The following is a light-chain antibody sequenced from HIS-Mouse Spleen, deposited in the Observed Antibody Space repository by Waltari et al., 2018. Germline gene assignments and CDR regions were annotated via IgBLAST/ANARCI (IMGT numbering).Light chain of an antibody. J-gene: IGLJ1*01. V-gene: IGLV2-14*03. CDR2: DVS. CDR3: SSYTSSSTLYV. Sequence: QSALTQPASVSGSPGQSITISCTGTSSDVGGYNYVSWYQQHPGKAPKLMIYDVSNRPSGVSIRFSGSKSVNTASLTISGLQAEDEADYYCSSYTSSSTLYVFGTGTKVTVL. CDR1: SSDVGGYNY.